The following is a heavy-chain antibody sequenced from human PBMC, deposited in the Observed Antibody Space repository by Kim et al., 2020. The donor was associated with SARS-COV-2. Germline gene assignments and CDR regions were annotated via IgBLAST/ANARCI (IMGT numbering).Heavy chain of an antibody. J-gene: IGHJ6*02. CDR2: ISGSGGST. V-gene: IGHV3-23*01. Sequence: GGSLRLSCAASGFTFSSYAMSWVRQAPGKGLEWVSAISGSGGSTYYADSVKGRFTISRDNSKNTLYLQMKSLRAEDTAVYYCAKAAVAGPYYYYGMDVWGQGTTVTVSS. CDR3: AKAAVAGPYYYYGMDV. CDR1: GFTFSSYA. D-gene: IGHD6-19*01.